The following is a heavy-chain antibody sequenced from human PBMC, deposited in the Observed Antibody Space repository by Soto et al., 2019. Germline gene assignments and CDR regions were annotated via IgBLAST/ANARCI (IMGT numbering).Heavy chain of an antibody. CDR1: GGSFSGYY. D-gene: IGHD2-2*01. CDR3: ASCRPGSTSCYRSPFDY. Sequence: SETLSLTCAVYGGSFSGYYWSWIRQPPGKGLEWIGEINHSGSTNYNPSLKSRVTISVDTSKNQFSLKLSSVTAADTAVYYCASCRPGSTSCYRSPFDYWGQGTLVTVSS. J-gene: IGHJ4*02. CDR2: INHSGST. V-gene: IGHV4-34*01.